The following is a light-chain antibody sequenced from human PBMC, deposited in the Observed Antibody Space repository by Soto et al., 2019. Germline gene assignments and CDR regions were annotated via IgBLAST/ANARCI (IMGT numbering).Light chain of an antibody. CDR3: QQYGSSGT. CDR2: GAS. V-gene: IGKV3-20*01. J-gene: IGKJ1*01. Sequence: DIVLTQSPGTLSLSPGDIAALSCRASQSVSSKYLAWYQQKPGQAPRLLIYGASNRATGIPARFSGSGSGTDFTLTISRLEPEDFAVYYCQQYGSSGTFGQGTKVDI. CDR1: QSVSSKY.